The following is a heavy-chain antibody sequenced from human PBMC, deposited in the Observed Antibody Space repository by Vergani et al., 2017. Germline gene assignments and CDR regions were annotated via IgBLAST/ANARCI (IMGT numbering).Heavy chain of an antibody. CDR3: ARAGYSSSWYAYYYGMAV. J-gene: IGHJ6*02. D-gene: IGHD6-13*01. V-gene: IGHV1-8*03. Sequence: QVQLVQSGAEVKKPGASVKVSCKASGYTFTSYDINWVRQATGQGLEWMGWMNPNSGNTGYAQKFQGRVTITRNTSISTAYMELSSLRSEDTAVYYCARAGYSSSWYAYYYGMAVWGQGTTVTVSS. CDR1: GYTFTSYD. CDR2: MNPNSGNT.